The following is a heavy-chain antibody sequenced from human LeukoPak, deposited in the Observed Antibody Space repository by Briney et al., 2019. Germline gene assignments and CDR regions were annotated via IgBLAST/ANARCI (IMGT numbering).Heavy chain of an antibody. CDR1: GFTFGDYA. Sequence: GGSLRLSCTASGFTFGDYAMSWFRQAPGKGLEWVGFIRSKAYGGTTEYAASVKGRFTISRDDSKSIAYLQMNSLKTEDTAVYYRTRGLLLWFGELVHAFDIWGQGTMVTVSS. V-gene: IGHV3-49*03. CDR3: TRGLLLWFGELVHAFDI. CDR2: IRSKAYGGTT. J-gene: IGHJ3*02. D-gene: IGHD3-10*01.